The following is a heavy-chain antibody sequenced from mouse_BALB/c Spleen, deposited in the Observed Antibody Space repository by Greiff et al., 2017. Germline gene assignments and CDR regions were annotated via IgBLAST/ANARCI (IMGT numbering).Heavy chain of an antibody. D-gene: IGHD3-2*01. Sequence: EVQLQESGPGLVKPSQSLSLTCTVTGYSITSDYAWNWIRQFPGNKLEWMGYISYSGSTSYNPSLKSRISITRDTSKNQFFLQLNSVTTEDTATYYCARRGDSSGYDYYAMDYWGQGTSVTVSS. J-gene: IGHJ4*01. CDR3: ARRGDSSGYDYYAMDY. CDR2: ISYSGST. CDR1: GYSITSDYA. V-gene: IGHV3-2*02.